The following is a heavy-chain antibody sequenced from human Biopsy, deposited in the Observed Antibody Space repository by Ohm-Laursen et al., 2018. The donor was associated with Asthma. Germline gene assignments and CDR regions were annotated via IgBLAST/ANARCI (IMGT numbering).Heavy chain of an antibody. D-gene: IGHD3-10*01. CDR2: ISVYNGNT. Sequence: ASVKVSCKTSGYTFNSAGITWVRQAPGQGLEWMRWISVYNGNTKVAQKLQDRVTMITDTSTSTAYMELRSLRSDDTAVYFCAREVDYSHYYGIDVWGQGTTVTVS. V-gene: IGHV1-18*01. CDR1: GYTFNSAG. J-gene: IGHJ6*02. CDR3: AREVDYSHYYGIDV.